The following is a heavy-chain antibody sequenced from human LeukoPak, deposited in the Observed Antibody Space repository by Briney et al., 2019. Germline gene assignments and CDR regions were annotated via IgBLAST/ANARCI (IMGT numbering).Heavy chain of an antibody. CDR3: AKVNDILTGYPDY. D-gene: IGHD3-9*01. Sequence: GGSLRLPCAASGFTFSSYAMSWVRQAPGKGLEWVSAISGSGGSTYYADSVKGRFTISRDNSKNTLYLQMNSLRAEDTAVYYCAKVNDILTGYPDYWGQGTLVTVSS. CDR1: GFTFSSYA. CDR2: ISGSGGST. J-gene: IGHJ4*02. V-gene: IGHV3-23*01.